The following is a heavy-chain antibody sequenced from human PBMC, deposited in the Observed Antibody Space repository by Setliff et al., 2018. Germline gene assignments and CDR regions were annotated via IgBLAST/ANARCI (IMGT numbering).Heavy chain of an antibody. CDR2: IWYDGSNK. V-gene: IGHV3-33*01. CDR3: APHSRSSDWRALDY. D-gene: IGHD2-2*01. Sequence: GGSLRLSCAASGFNFSSYGMHWVRQAPGKGLEWVAVIWYDGSNKYYADSVKGRFTIYRDNSKNILYLQMNSLRAEDTAVYYCAPHSRSSDWRALDYWGQGTLVTVSS. J-gene: IGHJ4*02. CDR1: GFNFSSYG.